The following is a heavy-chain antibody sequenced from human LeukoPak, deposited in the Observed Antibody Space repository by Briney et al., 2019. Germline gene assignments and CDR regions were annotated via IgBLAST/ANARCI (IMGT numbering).Heavy chain of an antibody. CDR1: GFTVSSNY. D-gene: IGHD6-19*01. CDR3: ARERSSGWYPYYYYGMDV. Sequence: PGGSLRLSCAASGFTVSSNYMSWVRQAPGKGLEWVSVIYSGGSTYYADSVKGRFTISRDDSKNTLYLQMNSLRAEDTAVYYCARERSSGWYPYYYYGMDVWGQGTTVTVSS. CDR2: IYSGGST. V-gene: IGHV3-53*01. J-gene: IGHJ6*02.